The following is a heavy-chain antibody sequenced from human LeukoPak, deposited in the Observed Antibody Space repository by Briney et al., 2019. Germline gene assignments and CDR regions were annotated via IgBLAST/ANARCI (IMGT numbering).Heavy chain of an antibody. J-gene: IGHJ5*02. CDR3: ARDRVGSRGGFGELST. V-gene: IGHV3-7*01. Sequence: PGGSLRLYCAASGFPFSAYEMNWVRQAPGKGLEWVASINPDGSDKYSVDSVKGRFTISRDNAKNSLYLQMNSLRAEDTAVYYCARDRVGSRGGFGELSTWGQGTLVTVSS. CDR2: INPDGSDK. CDR1: GFPFSAYE. D-gene: IGHD3-10*01.